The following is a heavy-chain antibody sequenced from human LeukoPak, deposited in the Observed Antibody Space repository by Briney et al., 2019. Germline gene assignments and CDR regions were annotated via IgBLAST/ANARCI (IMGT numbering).Heavy chain of an antibody. CDR1: GFTFSNNG. CDR3: AKARYSGSPALDF. D-gene: IGHD1-26*01. CDR2: TRYDESKT. V-gene: IGHV3-30*02. Sequence: PGGSLRLSCAASGFTFSNNGMHWVRQTPGKGLEWVAFTRYDESKTFYGDSVRGRFTISGDNSKNTLYLQMNSLTTDDSAVYYCAKARYSGSPALDFWGQGTLVTVSS. J-gene: IGHJ4*02.